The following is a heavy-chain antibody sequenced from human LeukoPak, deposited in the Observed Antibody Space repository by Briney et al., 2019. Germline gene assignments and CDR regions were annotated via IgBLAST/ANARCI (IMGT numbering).Heavy chain of an antibody. CDR1: GFTFSSCE. V-gene: IGHV3-48*03. J-gene: IGHJ4*02. Sequence: GGSLRLSCAASGFTFSSCEMNWVRQAPGKGLEWVSYISSSGSTIYYADSVKGRFTISRDNAKNSLYLQMNSLRAEDTAVYYCASTPTYYYGSGSPPIDYWGQGTLVTVSS. CDR3: ASTPTYYYGSGSPPIDY. CDR2: ISSSGSTI. D-gene: IGHD3-10*01.